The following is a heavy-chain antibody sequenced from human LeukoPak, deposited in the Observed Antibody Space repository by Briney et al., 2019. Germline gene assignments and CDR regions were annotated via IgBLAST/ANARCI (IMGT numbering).Heavy chain of an antibody. Sequence: SQTLSLTCTVSGGSISSGGYYWSWIRQHPGKGLEWIGYIYYSGSTYYNPSLKSRVTISVDRSKNQFSLKLSSVTAADTAVYYCARVGIAARRRFDYWGQGTLVTVSS. CDR3: ARVGIAARRRFDY. CDR2: IYYSGST. CDR1: GGSISSGGYY. J-gene: IGHJ4*02. D-gene: IGHD6-6*01. V-gene: IGHV4-31*03.